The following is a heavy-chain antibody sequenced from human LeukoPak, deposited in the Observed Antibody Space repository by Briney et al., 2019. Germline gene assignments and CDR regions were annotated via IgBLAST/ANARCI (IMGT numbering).Heavy chain of an antibody. CDR2: IIENGGET. D-gene: IGHD4-11*01. Sequence: GGSLRLSCAASGFTFNKFAMSWVRQAPGKGLEWVSGIIENGGETYYADSVRGRFTISTDNSKNTAYLQMNSLRVEDTALYYCARSVPDYTRFDFWGQGALVTVSS. J-gene: IGHJ4*02. CDR3: ARSVPDYTRFDF. CDR1: GFTFNKFA. V-gene: IGHV3-23*01.